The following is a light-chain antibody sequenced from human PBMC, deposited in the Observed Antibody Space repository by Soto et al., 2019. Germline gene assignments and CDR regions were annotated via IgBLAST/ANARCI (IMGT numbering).Light chain of an antibody. CDR1: SSDVENYKL. J-gene: IGLJ1*01. CDR2: DVT. V-gene: IGLV2-23*02. Sequence: QSALNQPASVSGSPGQSGTISCTATSSDVENYKLVSWYQQHPGKAPKLIIYDVTKRPSGVSNRFSGSKSANTASLTIAGLQPEDEADYYCCSSVGSYVFGTGTKLTVL. CDR3: CSSVGSYV.